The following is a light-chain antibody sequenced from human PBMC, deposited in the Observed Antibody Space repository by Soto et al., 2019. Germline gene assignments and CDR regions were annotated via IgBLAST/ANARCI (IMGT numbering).Light chain of an antibody. CDR3: QQYNSYS. J-gene: IGKJ1*01. V-gene: IGKV1-5*03. Sequence: DIQMTHSPSTLSGSVGDRVTITCRASQTISSWLAWYQQKPGNAPKLLIYKASTLKSGVPSRFSGSGSGTEFTLTISSLQPDDFATYYCQQYNSYSFGQGTKVDIK. CDR1: QTISSW. CDR2: KAS.